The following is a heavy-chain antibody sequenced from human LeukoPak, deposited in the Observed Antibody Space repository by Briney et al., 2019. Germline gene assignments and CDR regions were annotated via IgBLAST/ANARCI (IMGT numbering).Heavy chain of an antibody. CDR2: ISDSGGRT. D-gene: IGHD3-22*01. CDR1: GFRVSDYY. V-gene: IGHV3-23*01. CDR3: AKRGVVIRVILVGFHKEAYYFDS. Sequence: LPGGSLRLSCAVSGFRVSDYYMSWVRQAPGKGLEWVAGISDSGGRTNYADSVKGRFTISRDNPKNTLYLQMNSLRAEDTAVYFCAKRGVVIRVILVGFHKEAYYFDSWGQGALVTVSS. J-gene: IGHJ4*02.